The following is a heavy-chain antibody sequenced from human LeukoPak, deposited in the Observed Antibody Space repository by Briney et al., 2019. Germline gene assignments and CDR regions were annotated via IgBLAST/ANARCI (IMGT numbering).Heavy chain of an antibody. J-gene: IGHJ4*02. CDR3: ARPLDSSNNYFDY. CDR2: ISSSSNYM. CDR1: GFTFSRNA. D-gene: IGHD6-13*01. Sequence: GGSLRLSCAASGFTFSRNAMNWVRQAPGKGLEWVSFISSSSNYMTYADSVKGRFTISRDNAKNSLYLQMNSLRAEDTAVYYCARPLDSSNNYFDYWGQGTLVTVSS. V-gene: IGHV3-21*01.